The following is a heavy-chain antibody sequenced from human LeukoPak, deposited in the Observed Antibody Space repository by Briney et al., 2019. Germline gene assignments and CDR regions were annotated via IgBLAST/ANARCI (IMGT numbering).Heavy chain of an antibody. J-gene: IGHJ4*02. CDR2: IYGGASVV. Sequence: HSGGSLRLSCAASGFTIGSYAMNWVRQAPGKGLEWLSHIYGGASVVYYADSVEGRFTISRDNAKNSLYLQMNSLRAEDTAVYYCARDSGEPLTGYVLANPGADYWGQGTLVTVSS. CDR1: GFTIGSYA. V-gene: IGHV3-48*04. CDR3: ARDSGEPLTGYVLANPGADY. D-gene: IGHD3-9*01.